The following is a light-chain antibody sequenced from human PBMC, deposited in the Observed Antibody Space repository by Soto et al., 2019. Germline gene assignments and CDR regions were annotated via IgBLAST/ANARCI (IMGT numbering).Light chain of an antibody. J-gene: IGKJ4*01. CDR2: KAS. CDR1: QTISSW. CDR3: QHYVNWPLT. Sequence: VQMTHSPSTLSGSLGDRVTSTFRASQTISSWLAWYQQKPGKAPKLLIYKASTLKSGVPSRFSGSGSGTDFTLTISCPQSEDFAVYYCQHYVNWPLTFGGGTKVDIK. V-gene: IGKV1-5*03.